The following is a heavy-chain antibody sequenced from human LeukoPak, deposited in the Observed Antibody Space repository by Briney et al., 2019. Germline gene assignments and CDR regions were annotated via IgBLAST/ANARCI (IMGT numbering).Heavy chain of an antibody. Sequence: ASVKVSCKASGGTFSSYAISWVRQAPGQRLEWMGWINAGNGNTKYSQKFQGRVTITRDTSASTAYMELSSLRSEDTAVYYCARVLDVFDIWGQGTMVTVSS. J-gene: IGHJ3*02. CDR2: INAGNGNT. CDR1: GGTFSSYA. D-gene: IGHD3-3*01. CDR3: ARVLDVFDI. V-gene: IGHV1-3*01.